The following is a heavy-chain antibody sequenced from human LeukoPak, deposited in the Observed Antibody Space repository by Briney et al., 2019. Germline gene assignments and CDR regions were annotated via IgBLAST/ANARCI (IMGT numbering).Heavy chain of an antibody. V-gene: IGHV3-7*01. J-gene: IGHJ6*02. CDR2: IKQDGSEK. Sequence: GGSLRLSCAASGFTFSSYWMSWVRQAPGKGLEWVANIKQDGSEKYYVDSVKGRFTISRDNAKNSLYLQMNSLRAEDTAVYYCARVAGSGSYFLYYYYYGMDVWGQGTTVTVSS. D-gene: IGHD3-10*01. CDR3: ARVAGSGSYFLYYYYYGMDV. CDR1: GFTFSSYW.